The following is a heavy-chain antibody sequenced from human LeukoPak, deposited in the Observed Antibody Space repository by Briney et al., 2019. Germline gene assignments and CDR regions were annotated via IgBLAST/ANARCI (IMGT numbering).Heavy chain of an antibody. CDR3: ARGDDDYGDRLGTFDI. V-gene: IGHV4-4*07. CDR1: GGSISSYY. D-gene: IGHD4-17*01. CDR2: IYASGST. Sequence: SETLSLTCTVSGGSISSYYWSWIRQPAGKGLEWIGRIYASGSTNYNPSLKSRVTISVDTSKNQFSLKLSSVTAADTAVYYCARGDDDYGDRLGTFDIWGQGTMVTVSS. J-gene: IGHJ3*02.